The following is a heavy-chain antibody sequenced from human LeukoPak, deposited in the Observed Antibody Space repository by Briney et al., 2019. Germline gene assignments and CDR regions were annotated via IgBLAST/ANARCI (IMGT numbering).Heavy chain of an antibody. V-gene: IGHV3-23*01. CDR1: GFTFSSSA. CDR3: AKSGYNRFDY. CDR2: ISGSGSGGST. D-gene: IGHD5-24*01. Sequence: GGSLRLSCTASGFTFSSSAMSWVRQAPGKGLEWVSNISGSGSGGSTYYADSVKGRFTISRDNSKNTLYLQMNSLRAEDTAVYYCAKSGYNRFDYWGQGTLVTVSS. J-gene: IGHJ4*02.